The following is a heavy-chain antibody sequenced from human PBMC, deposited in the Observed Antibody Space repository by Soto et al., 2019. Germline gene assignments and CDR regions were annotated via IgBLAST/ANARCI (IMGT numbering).Heavy chain of an antibody. Sequence: SETLSLTCTVSGGSVSSGSYYWSWIRQPPGKGMEWIGYIYYSGSTNYNPSLKSRVTISVDTSKKQFSLKLSSVTAADTAVNYFARVRGYCSGGSCFFDYWGQGTLVTVSS. J-gene: IGHJ4*02. CDR1: GGSVSSGSYY. D-gene: IGHD2-15*01. V-gene: IGHV4-61*01. CDR3: ARVRGYCSGGSCFFDY. CDR2: IYYSGST.